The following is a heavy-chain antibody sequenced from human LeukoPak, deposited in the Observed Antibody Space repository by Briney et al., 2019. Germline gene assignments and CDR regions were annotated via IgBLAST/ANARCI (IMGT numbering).Heavy chain of an antibody. CDR2: ISAYNGNT. CDR3: ASRYYYDSSGYIKRDNYYYYYYMDV. V-gene: IGHV1-18*01. Sequence: ASVKVSCKASGYTFTSYGISWVRQAPGQGLEWMGWISAYNGNTNYAQKLQGRVTITADKSTSTAYMELSSLRSEDTAVYYCASRYYYDSSGYIKRDNYYYYYYMDVWGKGTTVTVSS. CDR1: GYTFTSYG. D-gene: IGHD3-22*01. J-gene: IGHJ6*03.